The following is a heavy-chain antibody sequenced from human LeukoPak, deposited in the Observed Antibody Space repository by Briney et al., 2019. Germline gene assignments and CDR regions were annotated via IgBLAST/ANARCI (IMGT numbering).Heavy chain of an antibody. D-gene: IGHD5-12*01. V-gene: IGHV3-7*04. CDR2: IKQDGSEK. J-gene: IGHJ4*02. Sequence: GGSLRLSCAASGFTFSRFWMGWVRQAPGKGLEWVANIKQDGSEKYYVDSVKGRFTISRDNAKNSLYLQMNSLRAEDTAVFYCARDGTYTDYDPDFDIWGQGTLVTVSS. CDR1: GFTFSRFW. CDR3: ARDGTYTDYDPDFDI.